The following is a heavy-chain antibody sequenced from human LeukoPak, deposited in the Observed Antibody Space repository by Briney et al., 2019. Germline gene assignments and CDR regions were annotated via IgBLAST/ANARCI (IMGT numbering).Heavy chain of an antibody. CDR2: INWRSDTV. Sequence: PGRSPRLSCTASGFNFDNDAIHWVRQAPGKGLEWVSGINWRSDTVAYADSVKGRFAISRDNAKNSLFLQMNSLRPEDTALYYCTKELDYSNRHPAADFDLWGQGTLVTVSS. CDR3: TKELDYSNRHPAADFDL. J-gene: IGHJ4*02. CDR1: GFNFDNDA. V-gene: IGHV3-9*01. D-gene: IGHD4-11*01.